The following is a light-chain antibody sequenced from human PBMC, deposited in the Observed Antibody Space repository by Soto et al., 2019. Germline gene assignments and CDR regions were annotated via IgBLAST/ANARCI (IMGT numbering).Light chain of an antibody. CDR2: DAS. CDR1: QSVFTH. Sequence: DVQMTQSPSSLSASVGDSVTITCRASQSVFTHLSWFQQRPGKGPKLLIYDASSLHAGVPSRFSGSGYGTEFTLTISTVQPEDSAIYYCHQSSSTPLTFGGGTRVELK. CDR3: HQSSSTPLT. V-gene: IGKV1-39*01. J-gene: IGKJ4*01.